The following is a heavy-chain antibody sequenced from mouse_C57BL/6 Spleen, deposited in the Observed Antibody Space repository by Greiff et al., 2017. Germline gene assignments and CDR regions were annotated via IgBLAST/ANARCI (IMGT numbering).Heavy chain of an antibody. CDR1: GYTFTSYW. Sequence: QVQLQQPGAELVRPGTSVTLSCKASGYTFTSYWMHWVKQRPGQGLEWIGVIDPSDSYTNYNQKFKGKATLTVDTSSSTAYMQLSSLTSEDSAVYYCASDLDYWGQGTTLTVSS. CDR3: ASDLDY. J-gene: IGHJ2*01. V-gene: IGHV1-59*01. CDR2: IDPSDSYT.